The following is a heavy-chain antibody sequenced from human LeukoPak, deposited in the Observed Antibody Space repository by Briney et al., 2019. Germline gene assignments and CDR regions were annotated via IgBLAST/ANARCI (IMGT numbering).Heavy chain of an antibody. CDR1: GFTFSSYA. V-gene: IGHV3-23*01. Sequence: PGGSLRLSCAASGFTFSSYAMSWVRQAPGKGLEWVSAISGSGGSTYYADSVKGRFTISRGNSKNTLYLQMNSLRAEDTAVYYCAKVRGYCSSTSCPWDFDYWGQGTLVTVSS. J-gene: IGHJ4*02. D-gene: IGHD2-2*01. CDR3: AKVRGYCSSTSCPWDFDY. CDR2: ISGSGGST.